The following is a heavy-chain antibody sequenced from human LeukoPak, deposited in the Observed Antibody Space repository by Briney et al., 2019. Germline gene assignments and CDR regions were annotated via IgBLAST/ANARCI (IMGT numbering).Heavy chain of an antibody. CDR3: AKSRSGSLFAGRDY. Sequence: EGSLRLSCAASGFTFSSYTMSWVRQPPGKGLEWVSVISDSGGSTYYADSVKGRFTISRDNSKNTLFMQMNSLRAEDTAVYYCAKSRSGSLFAGRDYWGQGTLVTVSS. D-gene: IGHD3-10*01. CDR1: GFTFSSYT. CDR2: ISDSGGST. V-gene: IGHV3-23*01. J-gene: IGHJ4*02.